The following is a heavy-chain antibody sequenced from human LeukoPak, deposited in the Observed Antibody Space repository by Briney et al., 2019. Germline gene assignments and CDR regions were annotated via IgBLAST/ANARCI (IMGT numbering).Heavy chain of an antibody. CDR3: ARGRLQSSSWYHTPFDY. CDR1: GGSFSGYY. V-gene: IGHV4-34*01. J-gene: IGHJ4*02. CDR2: INHSGST. Sequence: SETLSLTCAVYGGSFSGYYWSWIRHTPEKGLEWIGEINHSGSTNYNPSLKSRVTISVDTSKNQFSLKLSSVTAADTAVYYCARGRLQSSSWYHTPFDYWGQGTLVTVSS. D-gene: IGHD6-13*01.